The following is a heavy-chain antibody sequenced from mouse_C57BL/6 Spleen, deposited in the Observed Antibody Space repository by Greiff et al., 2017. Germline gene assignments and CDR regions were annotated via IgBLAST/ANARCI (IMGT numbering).Heavy chain of an antibody. Sequence: EVKLVESGGGLVKPGGSLKLSCAASGFTFSDYGMHWVRQAPEKGLEWVAYISSGSSTIYYADTVKGRFTISRDNAKNTLFLQMTSLRSEDTAMYYCASYYYGNAMDYWGQGTSVTVSS. V-gene: IGHV5-17*01. CDR1: GFTFSDYG. CDR3: ASYYYGNAMDY. J-gene: IGHJ4*01. CDR2: ISSGSSTI. D-gene: IGHD1-1*01.